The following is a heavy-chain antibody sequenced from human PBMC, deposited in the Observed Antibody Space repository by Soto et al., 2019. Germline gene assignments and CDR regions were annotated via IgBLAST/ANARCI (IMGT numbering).Heavy chain of an antibody. CDR3: ARQRDYYYGPGSAMDV. CDR1: GYNFITYS. V-gene: IGHV5-51*01. D-gene: IGHD3-10*01. CDR2: IHPGESDT. J-gene: IGHJ6*02. Sequence: GESLKISCKGSGYNFITYSIGWVRQMPGKGLEWMGLIHPGESDTRYSPSFQGQVTISADKSINTAYLQWSSLKASDTAMYYCARQRDYYYGPGSAMDVWGQGTTVTVSS.